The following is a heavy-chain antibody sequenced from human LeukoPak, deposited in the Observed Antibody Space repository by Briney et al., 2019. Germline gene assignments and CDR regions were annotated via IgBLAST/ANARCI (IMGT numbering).Heavy chain of an antibody. V-gene: IGHV3-48*03. CDR3: GSLLGYCRTNCPPSPDY. CDR1: GFTLSSYE. CDR2: ISRSGSAI. J-gene: IGHJ4*02. Sequence: GGSLRLSCAASGFTLSSYEMTWVRQAPGKGLEWVSYISRSGSAIYYADSVKGRFTISRDNAKNSLYLQMNSLRAEDTAVYYRGSLLGYCRTNCPPSPDYWGQGTLVTVSS. D-gene: IGHD2-2*03.